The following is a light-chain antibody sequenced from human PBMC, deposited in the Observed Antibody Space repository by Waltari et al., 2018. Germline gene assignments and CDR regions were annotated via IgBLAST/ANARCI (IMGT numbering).Light chain of an antibody. CDR3: QAWDSSTVV. J-gene: IGLJ2*01. CDR2: QDS. CDR1: QLGDKY. Sequence: SYELTPPPSVSVSPGQTARITCSGDQLGDKYGCWYQQKPGQSPVLVIFQDSKRRSGIPERFSGSNSGNTATLTISGTQAMDEADYYCQAWDSSTVVFGGGTKLTVL. V-gene: IGLV3-1*01.